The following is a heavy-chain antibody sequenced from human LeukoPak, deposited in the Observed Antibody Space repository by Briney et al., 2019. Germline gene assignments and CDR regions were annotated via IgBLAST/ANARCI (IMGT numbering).Heavy chain of an antibody. CDR3: AKGLVSGGFGVVIIPFDY. CDR2: ISGSGGST. V-gene: IGHV3-23*01. J-gene: IGHJ4*02. D-gene: IGHD3-3*01. CDR1: GFTFSSCA. Sequence: PGGSLRLSCAASGFTFSSCAMNWVRQAPGKGLEWVSAISGSGGSTYYADSVKGRFTISRDNSKNTLYLQMNSLRAEDTAVYYCAKGLVSGGFGVVIIPFDYWGQGTLLTVSS.